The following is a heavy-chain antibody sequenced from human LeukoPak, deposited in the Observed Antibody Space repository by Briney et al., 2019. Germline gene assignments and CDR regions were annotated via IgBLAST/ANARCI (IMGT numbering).Heavy chain of an antibody. V-gene: IGHV1-69*05. CDR3: ARGGEDCSSTSCYEDPWFDP. J-gene: IGHJ5*02. D-gene: IGHD2-2*01. Sequence: SVKVSCKASGGTFSSYAISWVRQAPGQGLEWMGRIIPIFGTANYAQKFQGRVTITTDESTSTACMELSSLRSEDTAVYYCARGGEDCSSTSCYEDPWFDPWGQGTLVTVSS. CDR2: IIPIFGTA. CDR1: GGTFSSYA.